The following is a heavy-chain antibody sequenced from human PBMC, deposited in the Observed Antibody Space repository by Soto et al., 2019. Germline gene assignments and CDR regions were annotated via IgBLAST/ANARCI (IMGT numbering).Heavy chain of an antibody. D-gene: IGHD4-17*01. CDR1: GYSFTSYW. J-gene: IGHJ6*02. Sequence: GESLKISCKGSGYSFTSYWIGWVRQMPGKGLEWMGIIYPGDSDTRYSPSFQVQVTISADKSISTAYLQWSSLKASDTAMYYCARQGYGDRYYYYGMDVWGQGTTVTVSS. CDR2: IYPGDSDT. V-gene: IGHV5-51*01. CDR3: ARQGYGDRYYYYGMDV.